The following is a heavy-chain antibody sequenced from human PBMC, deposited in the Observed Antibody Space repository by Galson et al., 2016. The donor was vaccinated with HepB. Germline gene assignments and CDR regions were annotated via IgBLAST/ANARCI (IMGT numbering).Heavy chain of an antibody. V-gene: IGHV3-30-3*01. J-gene: IGHJ5*02. D-gene: IGHD4-17*01. Sequence: SLRLSCAASGFDFNDSSMHWVRQSPDKGLEWVAGISFDGRNSYYADSVKGRFIISRDSSKKTVYLQVNSLRSKDTAVYYCARSAAGRTATTTLAWGQGILVTVSS. CDR3: ARSAAGRTATTTLA. CDR1: GFDFNDSS. CDR2: ISFDGRNS.